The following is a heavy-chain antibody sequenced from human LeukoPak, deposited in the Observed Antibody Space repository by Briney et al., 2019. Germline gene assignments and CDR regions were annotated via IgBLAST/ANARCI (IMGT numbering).Heavy chain of an antibody. D-gene: IGHD2-15*01. J-gene: IGHJ5*02. Sequence: PSETLSLTCTVSGGSVSSGSYYWSWIRQPPGKELEWMGYIYNRGTTNYNPSLKSRITMSVDTSKNQFSLKLSSVTAADTAVYYCASLYCSGGSCYSALSWLDPWGQGTLVTVSS. CDR3: ASLYCSGGSCYSALSWLDP. CDR2: IYNRGTT. CDR1: GGSVSSGSYY. V-gene: IGHV4-61*01.